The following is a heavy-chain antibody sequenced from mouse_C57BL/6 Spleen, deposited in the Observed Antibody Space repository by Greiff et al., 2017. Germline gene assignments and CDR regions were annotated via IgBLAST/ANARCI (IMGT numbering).Heavy chain of an antibody. CDR2: IDPSDSYN. Sequence: QVQLQQPGAELVMPGASVKLSCKASGYTFTSYWMHWVKQRPGQGLEWIGEIDPSDSYNNYNQKFKGKSTLTVDKSSSTAYMQLSSLTSEDSAVYYCARAGRHYYAMDYWGQGTSVTVSS. V-gene: IGHV1-69*01. CDR1: GYTFTSYW. CDR3: ARAGRHYYAMDY. D-gene: IGHD3-3*01. J-gene: IGHJ4*01.